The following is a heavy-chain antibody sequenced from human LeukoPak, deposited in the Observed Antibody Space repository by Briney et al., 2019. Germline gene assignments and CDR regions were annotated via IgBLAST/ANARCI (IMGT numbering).Heavy chain of an antibody. D-gene: IGHD6-13*01. Sequence: GGSLRLSCAASGFTFSSYDMHWVRQATGKGLEWVSAIGTAGDTYYPGSVKGRFTISRENAKNTLDLQMNSLRAEDTAVYYCARETGGSSWYNYYYYGMDVWGQGTTVTVSS. CDR2: IGTAGDT. CDR3: ARETGGSSWYNYYYYGMDV. V-gene: IGHV3-13*01. J-gene: IGHJ6*02. CDR1: GFTFSSYD.